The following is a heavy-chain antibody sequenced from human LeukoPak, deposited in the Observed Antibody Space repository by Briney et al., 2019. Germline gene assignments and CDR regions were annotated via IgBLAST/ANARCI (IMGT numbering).Heavy chain of an antibody. Sequence: GGSLRLSCAASGFTFSSYSMNWVRQAPGKGLEWVSSISSSSSYIYYADSVKGRFTISRDNAKNSLYLQMNSLRAEDTAVYYCARDSLDYYGSGKNEYYYYYMDVWGKGTTVTISS. V-gene: IGHV3-21*01. CDR2: ISSSSSYI. D-gene: IGHD3-10*01. J-gene: IGHJ6*03. CDR3: ARDSLDYYGSGKNEYYYYYMDV. CDR1: GFTFSSYS.